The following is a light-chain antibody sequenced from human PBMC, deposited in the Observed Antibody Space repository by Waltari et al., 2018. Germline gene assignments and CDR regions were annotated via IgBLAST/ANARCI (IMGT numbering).Light chain of an antibody. V-gene: IGLV1-47*01. CDR1: SSNIGSNY. CDR2: WND. CDR3: AAWDDILSGYV. J-gene: IGLJ1*01. Sequence: QSVLTQPPSASGTPGQRVTISCSGSSSNIGSNYVYWLQQVPGTAPSTLIYWNDQRPSGVPDLVSGSKSGTSGSLAISGLRSEDEGDYYCAAWDDILSGYVFATGTRVTVL.